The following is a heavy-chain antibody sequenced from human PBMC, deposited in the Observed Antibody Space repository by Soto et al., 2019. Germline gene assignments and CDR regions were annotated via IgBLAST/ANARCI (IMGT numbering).Heavy chain of an antibody. V-gene: IGHV4-4*02. CDR3: ARYSGYAKYYFDY. Sequence: PSETLSLTCAVSGGSISSSNWWSWVRQPPGKGLEWIGEIYHSGSTNYNPSLKSRVTISVDTSKNQFSLKLSSVTAADTAVYYCARYSGYAKYYFDYWGQGTLVTVSS. J-gene: IGHJ4*02. CDR2: IYHSGST. CDR1: GGSISSSNW. D-gene: IGHD5-12*01.